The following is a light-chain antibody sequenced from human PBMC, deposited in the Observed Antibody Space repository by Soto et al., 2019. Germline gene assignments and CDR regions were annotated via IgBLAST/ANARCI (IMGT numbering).Light chain of an antibody. J-gene: IGLJ1*01. CDR1: SSDVGTYNY. Sequence: QSALTQPASVSGSPGQSITISCTGTSSDVGTYNYVSWHQQRPGQAPKLMIYEDSNRPSGLSDRFSASKSGNTASLTISGLQAGDEADYYCSSYRSGSTYVFGTGTKVTVL. CDR2: EDS. CDR3: SSYRSGSTYV. V-gene: IGLV2-14*01.